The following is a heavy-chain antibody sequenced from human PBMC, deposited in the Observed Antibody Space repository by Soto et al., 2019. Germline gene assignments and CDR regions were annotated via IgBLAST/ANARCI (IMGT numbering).Heavy chain of an antibody. D-gene: IGHD2-2*01. V-gene: IGHV1-69*09. CDR1: GGTFVRHA. Sequence: QVQLVQSGAEVKKPESSVKVSCKPSGGTFVRHAISWVRQAPGQGPEWMGKINPLSGIPNYAQKFQDRVTFTADTDSSTAYMELSSLRSDDTAVYYCATPACAATWCSPSHNLDHWGQGTLVTVSS. CDR3: ATPACAATWCSPSHNLDH. J-gene: IGHJ4*02. CDR2: INPLSGIP.